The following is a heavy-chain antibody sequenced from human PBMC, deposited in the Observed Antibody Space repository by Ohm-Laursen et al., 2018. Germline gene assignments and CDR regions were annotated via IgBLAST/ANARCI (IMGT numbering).Heavy chain of an antibody. D-gene: IGHD6-13*01. CDR1: GLPYSPYS. J-gene: IGHJ6*02. CDR3: ARDGYSSSWLLYYYYGMDV. V-gene: IGHV3-66*01. CDR2: IYSGGST. Sequence: SLRLSRAPSGLPYSPYSMNTVRQTPGKALEWVSVIYSGGSTYYADSVKGRFTIYRDNSKNTLYLQMNSLGAEDKAVYCCARDGYSSSWLLYYYYGMDVWGQGTTVTVSS.